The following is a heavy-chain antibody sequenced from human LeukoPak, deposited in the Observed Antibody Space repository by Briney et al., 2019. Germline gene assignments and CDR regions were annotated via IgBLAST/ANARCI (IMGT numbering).Heavy chain of an antibody. CDR1: GGSISSYY. Sequence: SETLSLTCTVSGGSISSYYWSWIRQPAGKGLEWIGRIYTSGSTNYNPSLKSRVTMSVDTSKNQFSLKLSSVTAAGTAVYYCAGSSITMVSRDWYFDLWGRGTLVTVSS. D-gene: IGHD3-10*01. V-gene: IGHV4-4*07. J-gene: IGHJ2*01. CDR3: AGSSITMVSRDWYFDL. CDR2: IYTSGST.